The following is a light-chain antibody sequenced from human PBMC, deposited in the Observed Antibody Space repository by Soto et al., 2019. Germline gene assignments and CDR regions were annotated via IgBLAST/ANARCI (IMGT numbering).Light chain of an antibody. Sequence: DVVLTQSPLSLPVTLGQPASISCRSSQSLVSSDGDPYLNWFQQRPGQSPRRLIYDVSKRDPGGPDRFSGSGAGTDFALKISRVEAEDGVVYYCMQGTHWPPFTFDPETRVDFK. CDR2: DVS. V-gene: IGKV2-30*01. CDR3: MQGTHWPPFT. CDR1: QSLVSSDGDPY. J-gene: IGKJ3*01.